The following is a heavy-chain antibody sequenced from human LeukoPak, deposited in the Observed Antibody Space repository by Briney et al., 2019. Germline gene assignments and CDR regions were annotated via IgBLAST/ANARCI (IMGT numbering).Heavy chain of an antibody. CDR3: ARAGAGNDYFDY. Sequence: ASVKVSCKASGYTCTSYDINWVRQATGQGLEWMGWMNPNSGNTGYAQKFQGRVTMTRNTSISTAYMELSSLRSEATAVNYCARAGAGNDYFDYWGQGTLVTVSS. CDR2: MNPNSGNT. CDR1: GYTCTSYD. V-gene: IGHV1-8*01. J-gene: IGHJ4*02.